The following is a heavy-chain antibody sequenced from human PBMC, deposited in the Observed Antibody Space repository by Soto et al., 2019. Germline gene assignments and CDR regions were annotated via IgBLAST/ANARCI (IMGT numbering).Heavy chain of an antibody. Sequence: GASVKVSCKASGGTFSSYTISWVRQAPGQGLEWMGRIIPILGIANYAQKFQGRVTITADKSTSTAYMELSSLRSEDTAVYYCARDQIRSLGYCSSTSCYGSWFDPWGQGTLVTVSS. D-gene: IGHD2-2*01. CDR3: ARDQIRSLGYCSSTSCYGSWFDP. CDR2: IIPILGIA. J-gene: IGHJ5*02. CDR1: GGTFSSYT. V-gene: IGHV1-69*04.